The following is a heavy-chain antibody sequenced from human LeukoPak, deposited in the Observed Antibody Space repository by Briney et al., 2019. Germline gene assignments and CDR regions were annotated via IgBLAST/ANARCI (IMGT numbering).Heavy chain of an antibody. CDR2: IGISSGNT. D-gene: IGHD5-24*01. J-gene: IGHJ4*02. Sequence: GGSLRLSCAASGFTFSDYSMNWVRQAPGKGLEWISYIGISSGNTNYADSVKGRFTISGDKAKNSLYLQMNSLRVEDTAVYYCARDYKYAFDNWGQGTLVTVSS. CDR1: GFTFSDYS. V-gene: IGHV3-48*01. CDR3: ARDYKYAFDN.